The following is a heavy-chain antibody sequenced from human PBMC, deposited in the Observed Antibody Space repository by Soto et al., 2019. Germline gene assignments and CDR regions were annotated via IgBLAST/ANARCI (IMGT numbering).Heavy chain of an antibody. D-gene: IGHD6-13*01. CDR2: IYYSGST. CDR1: GGSISSSSYY. CDR3: ARDRSSSNYYYYYGMDV. J-gene: IGHJ6*02. V-gene: IGHV4-39*02. Sequence: SETLSLTCTVSGGSISSSSYYWGWIRQPPGKGLEWIGSIYYSGSTYYNPSLKSRVTISVDTSKNQFSLKLSSVTAADTAVYYCARDRSSSNYYYYYGMDVWGQGTPVTVS.